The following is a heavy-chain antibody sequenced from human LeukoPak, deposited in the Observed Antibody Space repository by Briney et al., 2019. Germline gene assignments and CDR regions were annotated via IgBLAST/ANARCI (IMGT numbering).Heavy chain of an antibody. V-gene: IGHV3-30*03. J-gene: IGHJ4*02. CDR1: GFTFSSYG. D-gene: IGHD4-11*01. Sequence: GGSLRLSGAASGFTFSSYGMHWVRQAPGKGLEWVAVISYDGSNKYYADSVKGRFTISRDNDKNSLYLQMSSLRADDTAVYYCARGDYNNRINPPRYLDYWGQGTLVTVSS. CDR2: ISYDGSNK. CDR3: ARGDYNNRINPPRYLDY.